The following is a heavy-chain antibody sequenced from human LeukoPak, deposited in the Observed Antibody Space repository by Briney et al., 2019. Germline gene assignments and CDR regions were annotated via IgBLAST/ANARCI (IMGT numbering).Heavy chain of an antibody. J-gene: IGHJ4*02. CDR1: GFTFSSYD. CDR2: IRPSGDNT. D-gene: IGHD2-2*01. Sequence: GGSLRLSCAASGFTFSSYDMTWVRQAPGRGLEWVSSIRPSGDNTYYGDSVKGRFTISRDNSKNTLYLQMNSLRAEDTALYYCVKHSAPVLAAARFDYWGQGNLVTVSS. CDR3: VKHSAPVLAAARFDY. V-gene: IGHV3-23*01.